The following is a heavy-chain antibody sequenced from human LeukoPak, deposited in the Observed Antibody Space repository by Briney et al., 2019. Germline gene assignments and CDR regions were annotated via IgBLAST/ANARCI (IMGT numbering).Heavy chain of an antibody. CDR1: EFTFSSYA. D-gene: IGHD3-10*01. V-gene: IGHV3-23*01. Sequence: GGTLRLSCAASEFTFSSYAMSWVRQAPGKGLEWVSAISGSGRSTFYADSVKGRFTISRDSFKNTLYLQMNSLRPEDTAVYYCAKEGDYYGSGSYRDGFDIWGQGTRATVSS. J-gene: IGHJ3*02. CDR2: ISGSGRST. CDR3: AKEGDYYGSGSYRDGFDI.